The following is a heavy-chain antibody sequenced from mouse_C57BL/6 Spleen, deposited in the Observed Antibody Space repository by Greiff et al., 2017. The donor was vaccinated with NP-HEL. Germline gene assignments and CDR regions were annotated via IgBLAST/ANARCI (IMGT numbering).Heavy chain of an antibody. CDR1: GYTFTGYW. V-gene: IGHV1-9*01. J-gene: IGHJ4*01. D-gene: IGHD1-1*01. CDR3: ASRRSPYAMDY. CDR2: ILPGSGST. Sequence: QVQLKESGAELMKPGASVKLSCKATGYTFTGYWIEWVKQRPGHGLEWIGEILPGSGSTNYNEKFKGKATFPADTSSNTAYMQLSSLTTEDSAIYYCASRRSPYAMDYWGQGTSVTVSS.